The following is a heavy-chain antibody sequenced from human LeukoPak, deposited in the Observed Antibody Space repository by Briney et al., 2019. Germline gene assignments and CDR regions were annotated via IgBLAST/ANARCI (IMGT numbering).Heavy chain of an antibody. J-gene: IGHJ4*02. D-gene: IGHD2-2*01. CDR2: IIPIFGTA. CDR1: GGTFSSYA. CDR3: AGGRTDIVVVPATLRNYYFDY. Sequence: ASVKVSCKASGGTFSSYAISWVRQAPGQGLEWMGGIIPIFGTANYAQKFQGRVTITADKSTSTAYMELSSLRSEDTAVYYCAGGRTDIVVVPATLRNYYFDYWGQGTLVTVSS. V-gene: IGHV1-69*06.